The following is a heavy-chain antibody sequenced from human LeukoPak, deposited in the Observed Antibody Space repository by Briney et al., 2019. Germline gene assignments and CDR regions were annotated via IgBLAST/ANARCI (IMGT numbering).Heavy chain of an antibody. CDR3: ARRGLSTVTTGYGMDV. Sequence: SVKVSCKASGGTFSSYAISWVRQAPGQGLEWMGGIISIFGTANYAQKFQGRVTITADESTSTAYMELSSLRSEDTAVYYCARRGLSTVTTGYGMDVWGQGTTVTVSS. CDR1: GGTFSSYA. CDR2: IISIFGTA. D-gene: IGHD4-17*01. V-gene: IGHV1-69*01. J-gene: IGHJ6*02.